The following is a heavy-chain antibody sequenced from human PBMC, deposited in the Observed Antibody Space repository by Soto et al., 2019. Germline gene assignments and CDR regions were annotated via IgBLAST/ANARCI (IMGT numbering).Heavy chain of an antibody. V-gene: IGHV4-34*01. CDR1: GGSFSGYY. J-gene: IGHJ6*02. CDR2: INHSGGT. Sequence: SETLSLTCAVYGGSFSGYYWSWIRQPPGKGLEWIGEINHSGGTNYNPSLKSRVTISVDTSRNQFSLKLSSVTAADTAVYYCARFRGTIFGVVITRAYYYCGMDVWGQGTTVTVSS. D-gene: IGHD3-3*01. CDR3: ARFRGTIFGVVITRAYYYCGMDV.